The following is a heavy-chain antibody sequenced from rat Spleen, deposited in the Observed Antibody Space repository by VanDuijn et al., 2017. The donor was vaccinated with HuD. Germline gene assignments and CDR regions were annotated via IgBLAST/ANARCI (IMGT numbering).Heavy chain of an antibody. CDR2: MRYNGDT. D-gene: IGHD3-1*01. CDR3: TIHPRY. Sequence: QVLLRESGPGLVQPSQTLSLTCTVSGFSLISNTIHWVRQPPGKGMEWMGRMRYNGDTSYNSALKSRLSISRDTSKNQVFLKMNTLQTDDTGTYYCTIHPRYWGQGVMVTVSS. J-gene: IGHJ2*01. V-gene: IGHV2-63*01. CDR1: GFSLISNT.